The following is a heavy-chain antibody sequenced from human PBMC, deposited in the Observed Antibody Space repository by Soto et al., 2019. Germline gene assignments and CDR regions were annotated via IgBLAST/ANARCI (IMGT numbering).Heavy chain of an antibody. V-gene: IGHV1-69*13. CDR1: GGTFSSYA. CDR2: LLPIFGTA. Sequence: SVKVSCKASGGTFSSYAISWVRQAPGQGLEWMGGLLPIFGTANYAQKFQGRVTITADESTSTAYMELSSLRSEDTAVYYCERGGRGDGYANDTFDIWADGTMVAV. D-gene: IGHD5-18*01. J-gene: IGHJ3*02. CDR3: ERGGRGDGYANDTFDI.